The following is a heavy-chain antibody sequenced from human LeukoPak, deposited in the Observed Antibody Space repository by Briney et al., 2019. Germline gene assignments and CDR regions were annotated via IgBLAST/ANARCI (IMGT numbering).Heavy chain of an antibody. CDR1: GGTFSSYA. CDR3: ARDLVRGVITPGY. J-gene: IGHJ4*02. D-gene: IGHD3-10*01. Sequence: ASVKVSCKASGGTFSSYAISWVRQAPGQGLEWVGGIIPIFGTANYAQKFQGRVTITADESTSTAYMELSSLRSEDTAVYYCARDLVRGVITPGYWGQGTLVTVSS. CDR2: IIPIFGTA. V-gene: IGHV1-69*01.